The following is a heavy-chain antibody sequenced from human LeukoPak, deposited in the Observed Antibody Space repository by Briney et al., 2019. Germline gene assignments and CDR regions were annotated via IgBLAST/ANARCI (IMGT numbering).Heavy chain of an antibody. V-gene: IGHV3-53*01. CDR2: IYSGGST. D-gene: IGHD4-23*01. CDR3: AREHTVVTTRNDYYYYMAV. Sequence: GGSLRPSCAASGFTVSSNYMSWVRQAPGKGLEWVSVIYSGGSTYYADSVKGRFTISRDNSKNTLYLQMNSLRAEDTAVYYCAREHTVVTTRNDYYYYMAVWGKGTTVTVSS. J-gene: IGHJ6*03. CDR1: GFTVSSNY.